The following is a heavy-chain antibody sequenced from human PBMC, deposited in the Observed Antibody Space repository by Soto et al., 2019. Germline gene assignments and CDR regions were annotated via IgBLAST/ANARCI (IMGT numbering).Heavy chain of an antibody. CDR2: ISGSGGST. Sequence: VQLLESGGGLVQPGGSLRLSCAASGFTFSSYAMSWVRQAPGKGLEWVSAISGSGGSTYYADSVKGRFTISRDNSKNTLYLQMNSLRAEDTAVYYCAKLGLYCSGGSCWGGYYFDYWGQGTLVTVSS. V-gene: IGHV3-23*01. CDR1: GFTFSSYA. J-gene: IGHJ4*02. D-gene: IGHD2-15*01. CDR3: AKLGLYCSGGSCWGGYYFDY.